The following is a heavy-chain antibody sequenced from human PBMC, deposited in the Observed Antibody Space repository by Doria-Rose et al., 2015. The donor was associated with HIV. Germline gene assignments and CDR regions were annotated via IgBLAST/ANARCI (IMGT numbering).Heavy chain of an antibody. V-gene: IGHV2-26*01. Sequence: ETGPVLVKPTETLTLTCTVSGVSLSNPGMGVSWIRQPPGKALEWLANIFSDHERSYTTSLTSRLTTTSSTSKSQVVLMMPDMDAVDTATYYCARIESSRWYHKYYFDFWGQGALVIVSA. J-gene: IGHJ4*02. D-gene: IGHD6-13*01. CDR2: IFSDHER. CDR3: ARIESSRWYHKYYFDF. CDR1: GVSLSNPGMG.